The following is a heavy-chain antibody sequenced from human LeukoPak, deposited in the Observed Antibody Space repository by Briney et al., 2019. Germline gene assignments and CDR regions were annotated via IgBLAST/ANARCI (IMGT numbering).Heavy chain of an antibody. CDR1: GYTFTSYG. CDR3: ARQLSLGGSLLNPIDY. Sequence: ASVKVSCKASGYTFTSYGISWVRQAPGQGLEWMGWISAYNGNTNYAQKLQGRVTMTTDTSTSTAYMELRSLRSDDTAVYYCARQLSLGGSLLNPIDYWGQGTLVTVSS. D-gene: IGHD4-23*01. CDR2: ISAYNGNT. J-gene: IGHJ4*02. V-gene: IGHV1-18*01.